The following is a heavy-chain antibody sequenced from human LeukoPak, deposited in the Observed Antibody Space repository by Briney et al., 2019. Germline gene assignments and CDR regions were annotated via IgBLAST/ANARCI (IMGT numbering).Heavy chain of an antibody. V-gene: IGHV4-59*01. J-gene: IGHJ4*02. Sequence: SETLSLTCTVSGGSLTSYYWSWIRQPPGKGLECIGYIYYSGSTYYNPSLKSRVTISVDTSKNQFSLKLSSVTAADTAVYYCARVRRDGYNSPDYWGQGTLVPVSS. D-gene: IGHD5-24*01. CDR3: ARVRRDGYNSPDY. CDR1: GGSLTSYY. CDR2: IYYSGST.